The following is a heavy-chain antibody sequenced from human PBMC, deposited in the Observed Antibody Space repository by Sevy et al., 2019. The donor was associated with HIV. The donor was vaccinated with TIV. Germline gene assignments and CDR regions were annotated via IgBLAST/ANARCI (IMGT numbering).Heavy chain of an antibody. J-gene: IGHJ4*02. V-gene: IGHV3-53*01. Sequence: GGSLRLSCAASGFSVSINYMSWVRQAPGKGLEFVSVIYSGGDTYYADSAKGRFTISRDNSKNTLYLQVNSLGAEDTAVYYCGRGAGYSTGWAPRYYFDYGGQGTLVTVSS. CDR3: GRGAGYSTGWAPRYYFDY. D-gene: IGHD6-19*01. CDR2: IYSGGDT. CDR1: GFSVSINY.